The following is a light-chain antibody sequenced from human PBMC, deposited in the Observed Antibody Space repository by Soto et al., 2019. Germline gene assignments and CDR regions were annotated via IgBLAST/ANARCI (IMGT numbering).Light chain of an antibody. CDR2: EVS. Sequence: QSALTQPASVSGSPGQSSTISCTRTSSDVGGYNYVSWYQHHPGKAPKCMIYEVSTRPSGVSNRFSGSKSGNTASLTISGLQAEDEATYYCSSYTSCSTLYVFGTGTKVTVL. CDR1: SSDVGGYNY. CDR3: SSYTSCSTLYV. J-gene: IGLJ1*01. V-gene: IGLV2-14*01.